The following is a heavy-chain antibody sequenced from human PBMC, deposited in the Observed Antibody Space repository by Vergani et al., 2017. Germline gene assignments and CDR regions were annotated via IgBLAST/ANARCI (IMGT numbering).Heavy chain of an antibody. CDR3: GRVADFYGLGSRLLDL. D-gene: IGHD3-10*01. J-gene: IGHJ5*02. CDR2: MYHSGST. Sequence: QVQLQESGPGLVKPSETLSLTCTVSGGSITNNFWSWIRRPPGKGLEWIGYMYHSGSTNYNPSLETRVTISGDTSKNQFSLKLNSVTAADTAVYYCGRVADFYGLGSRLLDLWGQGILVTVSS. V-gene: IGHV4-59*01. CDR1: GGSITNNF.